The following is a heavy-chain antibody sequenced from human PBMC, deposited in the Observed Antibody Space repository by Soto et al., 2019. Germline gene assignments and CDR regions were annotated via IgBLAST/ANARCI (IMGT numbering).Heavy chain of an antibody. V-gene: IGHV1-69*12. CDR1: GGTFSSYA. CDR3: AREGVAGYGMDV. Sequence: QVQLVQSGAEVKKPGSSVKVSCKASGGTFSSYAISWVRQAPGQGLEWMGGIIPIFGTANYAQKFQGRVTITADESTSTDYMELRSLRYEDTAVYYCAREGVAGYGMDVWGQWTTVTVSS. D-gene: IGHD3-16*01. J-gene: IGHJ6*02. CDR2: IIPIFGTA.